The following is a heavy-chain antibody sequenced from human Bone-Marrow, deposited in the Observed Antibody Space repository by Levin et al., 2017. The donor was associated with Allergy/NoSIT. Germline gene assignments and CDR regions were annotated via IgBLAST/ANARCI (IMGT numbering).Heavy chain of an antibody. CDR3: ARDPLEKWLLLGPGYYFDY. Sequence: GGSLRLSCAASGFTFSSYAMHWVRQAPGKGLEWVAVISYDGSNKYYADSVKGRFTISRDNSKNTLYLQMNSLRAEDTAVYYCARDPLEKWLLLGPGYYFDYWGQGTLVTVSS. D-gene: IGHD3-22*01. J-gene: IGHJ4*02. CDR1: GFTFSSYA. V-gene: IGHV3-30*04. CDR2: ISYDGSNK.